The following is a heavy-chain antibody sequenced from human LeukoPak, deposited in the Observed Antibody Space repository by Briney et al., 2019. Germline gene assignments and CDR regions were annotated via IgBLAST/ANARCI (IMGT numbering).Heavy chain of an antibody. D-gene: IGHD1-26*01. CDR1: GGSISSSSYY. J-gene: IGHJ6*03. V-gene: IGHV4-39*01. CDR3: ARHSGRISFYMDV. CDR2: IYYSGST. Sequence: KPSETLSLTCTVSGGSISSSSYYWCWIRQPPGKGLEWIGSIYYSGSTYYNPSLKSRVTISVDTSKNQFSLKLSSVTAADTAVYYCARHSGRISFYMDVWGKGTTVTVSS.